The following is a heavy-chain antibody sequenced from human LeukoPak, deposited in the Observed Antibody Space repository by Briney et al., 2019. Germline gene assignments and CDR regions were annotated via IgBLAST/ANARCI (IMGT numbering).Heavy chain of an antibody. CDR3: ARDSIAAARPDY. V-gene: IGHV4-59*12. CDR2: IYYSGST. CDR1: GGSISSYY. J-gene: IGHJ4*02. D-gene: IGHD6-13*01. Sequence: SETLSLTCTVSGGSISSYYWSWIRQPPGKGLEWIGYIYYSGSTNYNPSLKSRVTISVDTSKNQFSLKLSSVTAADTAVYYCARDSIAAARPDYWGQGTLVTVSS.